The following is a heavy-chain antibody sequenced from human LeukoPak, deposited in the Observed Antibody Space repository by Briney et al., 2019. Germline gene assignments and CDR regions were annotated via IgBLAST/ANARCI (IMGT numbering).Heavy chain of an antibody. CDR3: ARDKSSGYYYFDY. D-gene: IGHD3-22*01. CDR1: GFTFNNCA. V-gene: IGHV3-23*01. Sequence: AGGSLRLSCAASGFTFNNCAMSWVRQAPGKGLEWVSAINTPDGSTYYADSVKGRFTISRDNSKNTLYLQMNSLRAEDTALYYCARDKSSGYYYFDYWGQGTLVTVSS. CDR2: INTPDGST. J-gene: IGHJ4*02.